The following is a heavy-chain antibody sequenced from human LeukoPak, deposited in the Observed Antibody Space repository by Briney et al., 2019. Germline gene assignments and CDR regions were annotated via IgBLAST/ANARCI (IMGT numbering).Heavy chain of an antibody. Sequence: AASVKVSCKASGGTFSSYAISWVRQAPGQGLEWMGRIIPILGIANYAQKFQGRVTITADKSTSTAYMELSSLRSEDTAVYYCASGVRVPAANGPVVDVWGQGTTVTVPS. CDR2: IIPILGIA. V-gene: IGHV1-69*04. CDR1: GGTFSSYA. J-gene: IGHJ6*02. CDR3: ASGVRVPAANGPVVDV. D-gene: IGHD2-2*01.